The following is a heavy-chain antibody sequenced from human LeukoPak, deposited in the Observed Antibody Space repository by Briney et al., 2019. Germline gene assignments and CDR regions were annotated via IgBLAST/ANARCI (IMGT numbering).Heavy chain of an antibody. Sequence: GSSVKVSCKASGGTFSSYAISWLRQAPGQGLEWMGGIIPIFGTANYAQKFQGRVTITTDESTSTAYMELSSLRSEDTAVYYCARGAQLRYFDWLLFGWGQGTLVTVSS. V-gene: IGHV1-69*05. D-gene: IGHD3-9*01. J-gene: IGHJ4*02. CDR3: ARGAQLRYFDWLLFG. CDR1: GGTFSSYA. CDR2: IIPIFGTA.